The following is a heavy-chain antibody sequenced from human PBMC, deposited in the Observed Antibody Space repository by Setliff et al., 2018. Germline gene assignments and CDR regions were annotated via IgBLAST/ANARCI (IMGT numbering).Heavy chain of an antibody. CDR2: INPSGGLT. D-gene: IGHD2-15*01. CDR3: ARDKPDFVVVEAAARLDY. J-gene: IGHJ4*02. V-gene: IGHV1-46*01. Sequence: ASVKVSCKASGYTLTKYYMHWVRQAPGQGLEWMGIINPSGGLTRYAQKFQGRVTMTRDTSTSTVYMEVSSLRSEDTAVYYCARDKPDFVVVEAAARLDYWGQGSLVTVSS. CDR1: GYTLTKYY.